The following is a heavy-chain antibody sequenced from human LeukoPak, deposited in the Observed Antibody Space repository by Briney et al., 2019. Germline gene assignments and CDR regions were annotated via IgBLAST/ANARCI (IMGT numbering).Heavy chain of an antibody. J-gene: IGHJ3*02. V-gene: IGHV3-43*02. Sequence: GGSLRLSCSASGFTFDDYAMHWVRQAPGKGLEWVSLISGDGSATYYADSVKGRFTISRDNSKNSLYVQMNSLRTEDTALYYCAKDWAVTPRRGDAFDIWGQGTMVTVSS. CDR1: GFTFDDYA. D-gene: IGHD4-17*01. CDR3: AKDWAVTPRRGDAFDI. CDR2: ISGDGSAT.